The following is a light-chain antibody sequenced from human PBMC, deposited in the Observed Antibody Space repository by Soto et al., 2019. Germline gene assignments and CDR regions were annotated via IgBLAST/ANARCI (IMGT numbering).Light chain of an antibody. CDR1: QDINNY. J-gene: IGKJ5*01. V-gene: IGKV1-33*01. Sequence: DIQMTQSPSSVSASVGDRVTITCQASQDINNYLNCDQQKPGKAPKLLIFDATNLETGVPSRFSGGGSRTHFSFTISSLQPKDFATYYCHQYDSLPPTFGQGTRLEIK. CDR3: HQYDSLPPT. CDR2: DAT.